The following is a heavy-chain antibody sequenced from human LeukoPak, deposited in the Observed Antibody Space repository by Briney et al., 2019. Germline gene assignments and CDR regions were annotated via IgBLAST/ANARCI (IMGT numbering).Heavy chain of an antibody. Sequence: SETLSLTCSVSGGSISSYYWSWIRQPAGKGLEWIGRIYTSGSTNYNPSLKSRVTMSVDTSKNQFSLKLSSVTAAGTAVYYCAREAPYYDFWPTPFDYWGQGTLVTVSS. D-gene: IGHD3-3*01. CDR1: GGSISSYY. J-gene: IGHJ4*02. V-gene: IGHV4-4*07. CDR3: AREAPYYDFWPTPFDY. CDR2: IYTSGST.